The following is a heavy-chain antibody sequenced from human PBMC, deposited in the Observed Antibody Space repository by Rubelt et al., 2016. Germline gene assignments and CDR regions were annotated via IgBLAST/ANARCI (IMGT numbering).Heavy chain of an antibody. D-gene: IGHD1-26*01. CDR2: ISSSGSTI. CDR3: ATRSGSYLDDAFDI. J-gene: IGHJ3*02. V-gene: IGHV3-48*03. Sequence: YISSSGSTIYYADSVKGRFTVSRDNAKKSLFLQMDSLRAEDTAVYYCATRSGSYLDDAFDIWGQGTMVTVSS.